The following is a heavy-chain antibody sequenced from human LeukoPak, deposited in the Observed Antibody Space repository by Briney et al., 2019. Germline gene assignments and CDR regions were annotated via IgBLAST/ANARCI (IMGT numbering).Heavy chain of an antibody. CDR1: GYTFTGYY. J-gene: IGHJ5*01. Sequence: ASVKVSCKTSGYTFTGYYMHWVRQAPGQGLEWMGWINPNSGGTNYAQKFQGRVTMTRDTSISTAYMELSSLRSDDTAVYYCARKQYPYYSDSRGPFDSWGRGTLVTVSS. CDR2: INPNSGGT. CDR3: ARKQYPYYSDSRGPFDS. D-gene: IGHD3-22*01. V-gene: IGHV1-2*02.